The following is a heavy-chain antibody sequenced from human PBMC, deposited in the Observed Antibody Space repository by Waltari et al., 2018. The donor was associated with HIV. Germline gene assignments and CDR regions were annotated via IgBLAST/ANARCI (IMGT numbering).Heavy chain of an antibody. V-gene: IGHV1-2*06. J-gene: IGHJ4*02. CDR3: ARDLWFGEPQDY. Sequence: QVQLVQSGAEVKKPGASVKVSCKASGYTFTGYYMHWVRQAPGQGLEWMGRINPNSVGTNYAQKFQGRVTMTRDTSISTAYMELSRLRSDDTAVYYCARDLWFGEPQDYWGQGTLVTVSS. D-gene: IGHD3-10*01. CDR2: INPNSVGT. CDR1: GYTFTGYY.